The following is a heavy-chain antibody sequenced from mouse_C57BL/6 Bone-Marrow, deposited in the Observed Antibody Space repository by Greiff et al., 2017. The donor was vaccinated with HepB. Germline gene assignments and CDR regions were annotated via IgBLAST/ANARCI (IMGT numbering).Heavy chain of an antibody. CDR3: ARTGYYFDY. D-gene: IGHD2-2*01. V-gene: IGHV7-3*01. CDR2: IRNKANGYTT. Sequence: EVMLVESGGGLVQPGGSLSLSCAASGFTFTDYYMSWVRQPPGKALEWLGFIRNKANGYTTEYSASVQGRFTISRDNSQSILYLQMNALRAEDSATYYCARTGYYFDYWGQGTTLTVSS. CDR1: GFTFTDYY. J-gene: IGHJ2*01.